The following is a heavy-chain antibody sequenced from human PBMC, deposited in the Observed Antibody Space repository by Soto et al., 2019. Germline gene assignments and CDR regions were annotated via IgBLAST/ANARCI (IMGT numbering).Heavy chain of an antibody. D-gene: IGHD3-10*01. Sequence: GESLKISCAASGFTFSSYAMSWVRQAPGKGLEWVSAISGSGGSTYYADSVKGRFTISRDNSKNTLYLQMNSLRAEDTAVYYCAKVLLWFGEPDFDYWGQGTLVTVSS. CDR3: AKVLLWFGEPDFDY. CDR1: GFTFSSYA. CDR2: ISGSGGST. V-gene: IGHV3-23*01. J-gene: IGHJ4*02.